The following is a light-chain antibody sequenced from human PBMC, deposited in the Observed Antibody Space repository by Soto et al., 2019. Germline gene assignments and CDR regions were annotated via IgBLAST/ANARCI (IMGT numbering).Light chain of an antibody. Sequence: QSALTQPASVSGSPGQSITISCTGTSSDVGGYNYVSWYQQHPGKAPKLMIYEVSNRPSGVSNRFSGSKPGNTASLTISGLQAEDEADYYCSSYTSSSPYVFGTGTQLTVL. CDR1: SSDVGGYNY. CDR3: SSYTSSSPYV. J-gene: IGLJ1*01. CDR2: EVS. V-gene: IGLV2-14*01.